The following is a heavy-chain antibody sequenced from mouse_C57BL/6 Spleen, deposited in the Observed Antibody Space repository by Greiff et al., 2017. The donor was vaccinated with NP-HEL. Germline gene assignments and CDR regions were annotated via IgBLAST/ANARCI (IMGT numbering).Heavy chain of an antibody. CDR2: INPSTGGT. Sequence: EVKLMESGPELVKPGASVKISCKASGYSFTGYYMNWVKQSPEKSLEWIGEINPSTGGTTYNQKFKAKVTLTVDKSSSTAYMQLKSLTSEDSAVYYCARRGDGSSPLGYWGQGTTLTVSS. D-gene: IGHD1-1*01. CDR3: ARRGDGSSPLGY. J-gene: IGHJ2*01. V-gene: IGHV1-42*01. CDR1: GYSFTGYY.